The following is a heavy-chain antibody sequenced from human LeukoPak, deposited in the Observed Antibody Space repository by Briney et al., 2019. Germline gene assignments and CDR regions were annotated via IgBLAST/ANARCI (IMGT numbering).Heavy chain of an antibody. CDR3: ARAYYDSSGQMGY. CDR1: GGTFSSYA. D-gene: IGHD3-22*01. Sequence: SVKVSCKASGGTFSSYAISWVRQAPGQGLEWMGRIIPILGIANYAQKFQGRVTITADKSTSTAYMELSSLRPEDTAVYYCARAYYDSSGQMGYWGQGTPVTVSS. V-gene: IGHV1-69*04. J-gene: IGHJ4*02. CDR2: IIPILGIA.